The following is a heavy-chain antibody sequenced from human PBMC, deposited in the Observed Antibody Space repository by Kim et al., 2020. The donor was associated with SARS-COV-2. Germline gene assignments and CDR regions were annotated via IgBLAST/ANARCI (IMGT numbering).Heavy chain of an antibody. Sequence: SVKVSCKASGFIFSSSAMQWVRQARGQRLEWIGWIVVGSGNPNYAQEFQDRVTITRDMSSSTAYMELSSLIPEDTAVYYCAAALPDTAMAFDSLGQGTL. CDR1: GFIFSSSA. CDR2: IVVGSGNP. V-gene: IGHV1-58*02. CDR3: AAALPDTAMAFDS. D-gene: IGHD5-18*01. J-gene: IGHJ4*02.